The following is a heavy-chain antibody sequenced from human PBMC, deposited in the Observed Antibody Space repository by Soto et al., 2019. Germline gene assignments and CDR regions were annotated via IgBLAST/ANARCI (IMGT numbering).Heavy chain of an antibody. V-gene: IGHV1-69*13. Sequence: ASVKVSCKASGCTFSSYAISCVRQAPGQVLEWMGGIIPIFGTANYAQKFQGRVTITADESTSTAYMELSSLRSEDTAVYYCARAMGAARPIYYYYGMDVWGQGTTVTVSS. CDR3: ARAMGAARPIYYYYGMDV. CDR2: IIPIFGTA. J-gene: IGHJ6*02. D-gene: IGHD6-6*01. CDR1: GCTFSSYA.